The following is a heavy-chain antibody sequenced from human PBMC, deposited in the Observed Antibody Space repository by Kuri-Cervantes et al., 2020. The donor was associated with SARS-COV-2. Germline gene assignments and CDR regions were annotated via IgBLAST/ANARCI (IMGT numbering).Heavy chain of an antibody. CDR3: ATGTFTVTPDY. J-gene: IGHJ4*02. V-gene: IGHV1-8*02. D-gene: IGHD4-17*01. CDR2: MNPDTGNS. Sequence: ASVKVSCKASGYTFSTYDINWVRQASGQGLEWMGWMNPDTGNSGYAQNFRGRVTMTRDTSTSTAYMELSGLRSEDTAVYYCATGTFTVTPDYWGQGTLVTVSS. CDR1: GYTFSTYD.